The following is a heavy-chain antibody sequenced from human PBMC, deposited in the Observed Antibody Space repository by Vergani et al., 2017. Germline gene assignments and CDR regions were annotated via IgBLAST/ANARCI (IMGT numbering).Heavy chain of an antibody. D-gene: IGHD2-2*01. J-gene: IGHJ6*03. CDR2: IIPILGTA. V-gene: IGHV1-69*11. CDR3: ARDLIVVVPAAMLPTTYYYYDMDV. CDR1: GGTFSSYA. Sequence: QVQLVQSGAEVKKPGSSVKVSCKASGGTFSSYAISWVRQAPGQGLEWMGRIIPILGTANYAQKFQGRVTITADESTSTAYMELSSLRSEDTDVYYCARDLIVVVPAAMLPTTYYYYDMDVWGKGTTVTVSS.